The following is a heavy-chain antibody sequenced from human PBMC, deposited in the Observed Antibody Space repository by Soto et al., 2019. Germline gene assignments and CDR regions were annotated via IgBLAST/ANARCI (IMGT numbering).Heavy chain of an antibody. V-gene: IGHV4-61*01. CDR2: IYYSGST. CDR1: GGSVSSGSYY. D-gene: IGHD2-2*01. J-gene: IGHJ6*02. Sequence: LSLTCTVSGGSVSSGSYYWSWIRQPPGKGLEWIGYIYYSGSTNYNPSLKSRVTISVDTSKNQFSLKLSSVTAADTAVYYCARDTWVPAAPYYYYGMDVWGQGTTVTVS. CDR3: ARDTWVPAAPYYYYGMDV.